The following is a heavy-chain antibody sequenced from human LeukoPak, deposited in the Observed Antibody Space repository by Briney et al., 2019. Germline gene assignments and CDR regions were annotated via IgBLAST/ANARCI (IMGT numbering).Heavy chain of an antibody. V-gene: IGHV3-7*01. CDR2: IKQDGSEK. Sequence: PGGSLRLSCAASGFTFSSYWMSWVRQAPGKGLEWVANIKQDGSEKYYVDSVKGRFTISRDNAKNSLYLQMNSLRAEDTAVYYCARPRWELDVTFWFDYWGQGTLVTVSS. CDR1: GFTFSSYW. CDR3: ARPRWELDVTFWFDY. D-gene: IGHD1-26*01. J-gene: IGHJ4*02.